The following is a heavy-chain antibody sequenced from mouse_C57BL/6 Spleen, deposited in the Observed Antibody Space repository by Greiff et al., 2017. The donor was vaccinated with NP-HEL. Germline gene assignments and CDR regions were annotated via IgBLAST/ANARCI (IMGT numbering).Heavy chain of an antibody. J-gene: IGHJ4*01. CDR2: INPNNGGT. D-gene: IGHD2-3*01. CDR3: ARMDGYYSYYYAMDY. CDR1: GYTFTDYN. V-gene: IGHV1-22*01. Sequence: DVKLQESGPELVKPGASVKMSCKASGYTFTDYNMHWVKQSHGKSLEWIGYINPNNGGTSYNQKFKGKATLTVNKSSSTAYMELRSLTSEDSAVYYCARMDGYYSYYYAMDYWGQGTSVTVSS.